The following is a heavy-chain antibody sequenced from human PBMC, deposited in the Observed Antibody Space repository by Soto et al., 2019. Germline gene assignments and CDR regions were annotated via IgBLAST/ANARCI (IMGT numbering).Heavy chain of an antibody. CDR3: AKKGYYPSGKINLFDS. V-gene: IGHV4-38-2*01. J-gene: IGHJ4*02. D-gene: IGHD3-10*01. Sequence: LSLPCAGSGYSINSDYYWGLSRQPPGKGLEWIGSVDHSGRTYYSPSLRSRLTIFIDTSKNQFSLRLTSVTAADTAMYFCAKKGYYPSGKINLFDSWGPGTLVTVSS. CDR1: GYSINSDYY. CDR2: VDHSGRT.